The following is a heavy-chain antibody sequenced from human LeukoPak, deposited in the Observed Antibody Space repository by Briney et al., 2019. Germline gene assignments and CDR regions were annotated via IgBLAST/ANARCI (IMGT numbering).Heavy chain of an antibody. CDR2: ISSSSSYI. CDR3: AAGHPYSSSFYYYYYMDV. CDR1: GFTFSSYS. Sequence: PGGSLRLSCAASGFTFSSYSMNWVRQAPGKGLEWVSSISSSSSYIYYADSVKGRFTISRDSAKNSLYLQMNSLRAEDTAVYYCAAGHPYSSSFYYYYYMDVWGKGTTVTVSS. D-gene: IGHD6-6*01. J-gene: IGHJ6*03. V-gene: IGHV3-21*01.